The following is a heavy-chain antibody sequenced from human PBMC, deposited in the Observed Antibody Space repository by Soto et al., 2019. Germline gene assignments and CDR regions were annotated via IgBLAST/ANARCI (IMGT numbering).Heavy chain of an antibody. CDR3: ARRERYYGSPGWFDP. CDR1: GGSTSSFTYY. V-gene: IGHV4-39*01. Sequence: SETLSLTCSVSGGSTSSFTYYWGWIRQPPGKGLEWIGTVYYNENTYYNPSLKSRVTITVDTAKNQFSLNLRSVTAADTAMYFCARRERYYGSPGWFDPWGPGTLVTVSS. D-gene: IGHD3-10*01. J-gene: IGHJ5*02. CDR2: VYYNENT.